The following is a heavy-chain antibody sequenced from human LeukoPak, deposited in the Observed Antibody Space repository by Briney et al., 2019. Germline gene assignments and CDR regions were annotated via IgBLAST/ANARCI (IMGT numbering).Heavy chain of an antibody. Sequence: SETLSLTCTVSGGSISSSSYYWGWIRQPPGKGLEWIGSIYYRGSTYNNPSLKSRVTISVDTSKNQFSLKLSSVTAADTAVYYCARQSSGYYSLFDYRGQGTLVTVSS. D-gene: IGHD3-22*01. CDR2: IYYRGST. CDR3: ARQSSGYYSLFDY. CDR1: GGSISSSSYY. V-gene: IGHV4-39*01. J-gene: IGHJ4*02.